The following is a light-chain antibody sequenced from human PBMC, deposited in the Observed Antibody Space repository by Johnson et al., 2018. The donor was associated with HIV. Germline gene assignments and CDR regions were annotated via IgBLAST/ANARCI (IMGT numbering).Light chain of an antibody. CDR3: GTWDSSLSAYV. CDR2: ENN. CDR1: SSNIGNNY. V-gene: IGLV1-51*02. J-gene: IGLJ1*01. Sequence: QSVLTQPPSVSAAPGQKVTISCSGSSSNIGNNYVSWYQQLPGTAPKLLIYENNKRPSGFPDRLSGSKSGTSATLGITGLQTGDEADYYCGTWDSSLSAYVFGTGTKVTVL.